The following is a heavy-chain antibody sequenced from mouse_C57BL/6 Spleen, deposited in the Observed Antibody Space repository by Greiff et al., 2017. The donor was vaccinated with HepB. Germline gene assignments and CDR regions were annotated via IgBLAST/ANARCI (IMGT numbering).Heavy chain of an antibody. CDR3: ARSMVTTDWYFDV. CDR2: IDPSDSYT. J-gene: IGHJ1*03. CDR1: GYTFTSYW. Sequence: QVQLQQPGAELVRPGTSVKLSCKASGYTFTSYWMHWVKQRPGQGLEWIGVIDPSDSYTNYNQKFKGKATLTVDTSSSTAYMQLSSLTSEDSAVYYCARSMVTTDWYFDVWGTGTTVTVSS. V-gene: IGHV1-59*01. D-gene: IGHD2-2*01.